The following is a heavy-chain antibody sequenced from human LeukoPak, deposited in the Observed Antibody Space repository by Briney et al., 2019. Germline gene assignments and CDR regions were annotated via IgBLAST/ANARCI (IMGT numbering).Heavy chain of an antibody. J-gene: IGHJ4*02. CDR2: ISSSSRSM. D-gene: IGHD2-2*01. V-gene: IGHV3-48*02. CDR3: AREYCSGTICYWSFDC. CDR1: GFTFSTYS. Sequence: PGGSLRLSCAASGFTFSTYSMNWVRQAPGKGLEWVSYISSSSRSMYYADSVKGRFTISRDDAKNSLWLQMNSLRDEDTAVYYCAREYCSGTICYWSFDCWGQGTLVTVSS.